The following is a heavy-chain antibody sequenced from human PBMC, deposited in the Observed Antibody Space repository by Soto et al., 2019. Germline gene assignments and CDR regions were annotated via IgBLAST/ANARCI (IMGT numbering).Heavy chain of an antibody. V-gene: IGHV3-23*01. Sequence: EVQLLESGGDLVQPGGSLRLSCAASGFSFSSHVMSWVRQAPGKGLEWVSSISGSGGGTYYADSVKGRFIISRDNSKNTVDLTMNSLRVEDTAVYYCAKGWCDSWGQGTLVTVSS. CDR2: ISGSGGGT. CDR3: AKGWCDS. CDR1: GFSFSSHV. J-gene: IGHJ5*01.